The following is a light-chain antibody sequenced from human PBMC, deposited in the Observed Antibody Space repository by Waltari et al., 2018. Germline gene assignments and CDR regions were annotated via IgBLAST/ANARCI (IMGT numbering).Light chain of an antibody. Sequence: EIVLTQSPATLSLSPGERATLSCRSSQSVSSYLAWYQQKVGQAPRLLIYDASNRATGIPARFSGRGSGTDFTFPISSLEPEDFAVYYCLQRSSWPWTFGQGTKVEIK. CDR1: QSVSSY. J-gene: IGKJ1*01. CDR3: LQRSSWPWT. V-gene: IGKV3-11*01. CDR2: DAS.